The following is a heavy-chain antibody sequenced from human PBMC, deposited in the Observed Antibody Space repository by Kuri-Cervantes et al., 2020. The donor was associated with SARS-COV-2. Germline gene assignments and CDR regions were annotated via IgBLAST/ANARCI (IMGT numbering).Heavy chain of an antibody. CDR3: ARVTTGTLDY. Sequence: SQTLSLTCAISGDSVSSNSAGWNWIRQSPSRGLEWLGRTYYRSKWYHDYAVSVKSRIIINLDTSKNQFSLQLSSVTPEDTAVYYCARVTTGTLDYWGQGTLVTVSS. V-gene: IGHV6-1*01. CDR2: TYYRSKWYH. J-gene: IGHJ4*02. D-gene: IGHD1-1*01. CDR1: GDSVSSNSAG.